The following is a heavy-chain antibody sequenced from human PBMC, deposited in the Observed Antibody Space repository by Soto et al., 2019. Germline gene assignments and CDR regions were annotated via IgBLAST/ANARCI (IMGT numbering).Heavy chain of an antibody. Sequence: QVQLVESGGGVVQPGRSLRLSCAASGFTFSSYGMHWVRQAPGKGLEWVAVISYDGRNKYYADSVKGRFTISRDNSKNTLYLQMNSLRVEDTAVYYCAEGPPEGAQPAGFDYWGQGTLVTVAS. CDR1: GFTFSSYG. V-gene: IGHV3-30*18. J-gene: IGHJ4*02. D-gene: IGHD1-26*01. CDR2: ISYDGRNK. CDR3: AEGPPEGAQPAGFDY.